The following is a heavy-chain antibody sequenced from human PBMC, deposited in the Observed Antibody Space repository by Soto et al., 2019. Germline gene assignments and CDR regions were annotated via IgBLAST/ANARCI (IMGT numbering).Heavy chain of an antibody. D-gene: IGHD1-26*01. CDR2: ISGSGDST. CDR3: ASRGSGSYYDY. J-gene: IGHJ4*02. V-gene: IGHV3-23*01. Sequence: EVQLLESGGGLVQPGGSLRLSCAASGFTFSSYAMRWVRQAPVKGLEWVSAISGSGDSTYYADSVKGRFTISRDNSKNSLYRQMNSLSAEDTAVYYCASRGSGSYYDYWGQGTLVSVSS. CDR1: GFTFSSYA.